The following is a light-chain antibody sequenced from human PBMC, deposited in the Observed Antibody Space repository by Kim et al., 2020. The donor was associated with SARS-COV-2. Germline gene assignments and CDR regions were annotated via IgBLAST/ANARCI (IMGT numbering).Light chain of an antibody. CDR2: AAS. V-gene: IGKV1-12*01. Sequence: DIQMTQSPSFVSAFVGDRVTISCRASQGISNWLAWYQQKPGEAPKLLIYAASSLKSGVPSRFIGSGSGTHFNLSIASLQPEDFATLYSQQGLSLPYTFRQGTKLVI. CDR1: QGISNW. J-gene: IGKJ2*01. CDR3: QQGLSLPYT.